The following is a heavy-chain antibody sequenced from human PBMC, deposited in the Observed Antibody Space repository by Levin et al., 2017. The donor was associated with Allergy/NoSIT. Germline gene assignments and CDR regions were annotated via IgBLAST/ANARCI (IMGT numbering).Heavy chain of an antibody. CDR3: ARRYYDILTGYRYGMDV. V-gene: IGHV3-30*04. CDR1: GFTFSSYA. J-gene: IGHJ6*02. D-gene: IGHD3-9*01. Sequence: QSGGSLRLSCAASGFTFSSYAMHWVRQAPGKGLEWVAVISYDGSNKYYADSVKGRFTISRDNSKNTLYLQMNSLRAEDTAVYYCARRYYDILTGYRYGMDVWGQGTTVTVSS. CDR2: ISYDGSNK.